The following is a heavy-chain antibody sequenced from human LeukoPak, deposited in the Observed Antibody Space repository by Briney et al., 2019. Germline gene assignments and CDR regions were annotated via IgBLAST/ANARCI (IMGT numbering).Heavy chain of an antibody. D-gene: IGHD6-13*01. Sequence: ASVKVSCKASGGTFSSYAISWVRQAPGQGLEWMGGIIPMFGTANHAQKFQDRVTITADKSTSTAYMELSSLRSEDTAVYYCARVVGLTGYSSSWYSGYYYYMDVWGRGTTVTVPS. CDR3: ARVVGLTGYSSSWYSGYYYYMDV. V-gene: IGHV1-69*06. CDR1: GGTFSSYA. CDR2: IIPMFGTA. J-gene: IGHJ6*03.